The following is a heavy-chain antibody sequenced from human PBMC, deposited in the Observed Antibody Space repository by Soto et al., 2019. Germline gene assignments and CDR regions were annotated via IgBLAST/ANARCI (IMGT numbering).Heavy chain of an antibody. CDR3: ASRRSSSGSRGWFDF. J-gene: IGHJ5*01. Sequence: PSKTLSLTCNVPGDSITSSDYSWGGFRQPPGKGLEWIGNIYYSGRTYYNPSLKSRVTISVDTSKNKFSLRLSSVTAADTAIYYCASRRSSSGSRGWFDFWGQGTPVTVSS. V-gene: IGHV4-39*01. CDR2: IYYSGRT. CDR1: GDSITSSDYS. D-gene: IGHD6-19*01.